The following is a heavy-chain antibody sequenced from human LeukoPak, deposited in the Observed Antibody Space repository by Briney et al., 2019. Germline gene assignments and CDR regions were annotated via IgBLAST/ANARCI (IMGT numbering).Heavy chain of an antibody. CDR1: GGSISSGSYY. D-gene: IGHD2-15*01. J-gene: IGHJ4*02. CDR3: ARGYCSGGSCYSYYFDY. Sequence: SQTLSLTCTVSGGSISSGSYYWSWIRQPAGKGLEWIGRIYTSGSTNYNPSLKGRVTISVDTSKNQFSLKLSSVTAADTALYYCARGYCSGGSCYSYYFDYWGQGTLVTVSS. V-gene: IGHV4-61*02. CDR2: IYTSGST.